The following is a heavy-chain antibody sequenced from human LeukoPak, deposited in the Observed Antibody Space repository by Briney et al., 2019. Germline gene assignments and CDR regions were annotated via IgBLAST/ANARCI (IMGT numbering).Heavy chain of an antibody. CDR1: GFTFSSYS. V-gene: IGHV3-30*02. J-gene: IGHJ4*02. CDR2: IRYDGSNK. D-gene: IGHD3-3*01. CDR3: AKTMEVLEWLSGEDYFDY. Sequence: GGSLRLSCAASGFTFSSYSMNWVRQAPGKGLEWVAFIRYDGSNKYYADSVKGRFTISRDNSKNTLYLQMNSLRAEDTAVYYCAKTMEVLEWLSGEDYFDYWGQGTLVTVSS.